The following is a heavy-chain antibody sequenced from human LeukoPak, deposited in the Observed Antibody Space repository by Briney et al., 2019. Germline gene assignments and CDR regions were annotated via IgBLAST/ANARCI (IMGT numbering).Heavy chain of an antibody. CDR3: ARHRREWELPGGYYYYYMDV. D-gene: IGHD1-26*01. CDR1: GGSFSGYY. Sequence: SETLSLTCAVYGGSFSGYYWSWIRQPPGKGLEWIGEINHSGSTNYNPSLKSRVTISVDTPKNQFSLKLSSVTAADTAVYYCARHRREWELPGGYYYYYMDVWGKGTTVTISS. J-gene: IGHJ6*03. CDR2: INHSGST. V-gene: IGHV4-34*01.